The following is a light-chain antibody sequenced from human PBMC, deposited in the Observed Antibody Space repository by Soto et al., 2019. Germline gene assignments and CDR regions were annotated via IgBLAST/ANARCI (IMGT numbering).Light chain of an antibody. Sequence: VMTQSPATLSLSPGERATLSCRASQSVSSNYLAWYQQKPGQAPRLLIYGASSRATGIPDRFSGSGSATDFTLTISRLEPEDFAVYYCQQYGTSPPLTFGGGTKVDNK. V-gene: IGKV3-20*01. J-gene: IGKJ4*01. CDR1: QSVSSNY. CDR3: QQYGTSPPLT. CDR2: GAS.